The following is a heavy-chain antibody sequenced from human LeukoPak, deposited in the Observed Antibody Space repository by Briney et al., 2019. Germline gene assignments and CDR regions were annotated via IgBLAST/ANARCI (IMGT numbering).Heavy chain of an antibody. J-gene: IGHJ4*02. Sequence: GESLKISCKGSGFRFTTYWIGWVRQMPGKGLEWMGIIYSSNSDTRYSPSFQGQVTISADKSISTAYLQWSSLKASDTAMYYCARRYTTSSESDYWGQGTLVAVSS. D-gene: IGHD2-2*02. CDR1: GFRFTTYW. V-gene: IGHV5-51*01. CDR3: ARRYTTSSESDY. CDR2: IYSSNSDT.